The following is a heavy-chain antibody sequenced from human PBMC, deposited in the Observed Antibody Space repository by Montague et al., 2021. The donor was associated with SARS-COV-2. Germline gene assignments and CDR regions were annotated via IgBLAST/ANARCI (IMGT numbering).Heavy chain of an antibody. V-gene: IGHV4-4*02. CDR3: ARVHPLWFGELLLDYYYYYGMDV. CDR1: GGSISSSNW. CDR2: IYHGGST. Sequence: SETLSLICAVSGGSISSSNWCSWVRQPPGKGLEWIGEIYHGGSTNYNPSLKSRVTISVDKSKNQFSLKLSSVTAADTAVYYCARVHPLWFGELLLDYYYYYGMDVWGQGTTVTVSS. D-gene: IGHD3-10*01. J-gene: IGHJ6*02.